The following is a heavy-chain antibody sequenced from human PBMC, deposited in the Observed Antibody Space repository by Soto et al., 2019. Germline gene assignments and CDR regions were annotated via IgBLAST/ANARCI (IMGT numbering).Heavy chain of an antibody. V-gene: IGHV1-69*01. J-gene: IGHJ6*02. CDR1: GGTFSSYA. Sequence: QVQLVQSGAEVKKPGSSVKVSCKASGGTFSSYAISWVRQAPGQGLEWMGGIIPIFGTANYAQKFQGRVTITADESTRADYMLLSILGPDAAAVYYCASPLLFLEWLLPHNHYYYGMDVWGQGTTVTVSS. D-gene: IGHD3-3*01. CDR2: IIPIFGTA. CDR3: ASPLLFLEWLLPHNHYYYGMDV.